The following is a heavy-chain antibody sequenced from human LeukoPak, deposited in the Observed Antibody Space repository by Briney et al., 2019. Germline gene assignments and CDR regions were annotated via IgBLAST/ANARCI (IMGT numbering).Heavy chain of an antibody. V-gene: IGHV3-30*18. D-gene: IGHD1-14*01. CDR2: ISYDGDNK. CDR1: GFTFSSFG. J-gene: IGHJ4*02. Sequence: GRSLRLPCAASGFTFSSFGMHWVRQAPGKGLEWVAVISYDGDNKYYADSVRGRFTISRDNSKNTLYLQMNSLRAEDTAVYYCAKGAWLPERLFFDYWGQGTLVTVSS. CDR3: AKGAWLPERLFFDY.